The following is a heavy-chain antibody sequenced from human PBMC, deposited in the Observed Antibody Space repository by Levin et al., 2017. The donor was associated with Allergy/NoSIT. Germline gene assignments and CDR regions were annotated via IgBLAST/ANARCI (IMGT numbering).Heavy chain of an antibody. V-gene: IGHV4-34*01. J-gene: IGHJ4*02. Sequence: SETLSLTCGVYGGSFSGYWSWIRQPPGKGLEWIGEISHSGITNYNPSLESRVTMSVDTSKNQFSLKLSSVTAADTAIYYCARVPMGFKISFDHWGQGTLVTVYS. CDR1: GGSFSGY. D-gene: IGHD1-26*01. CDR2: ISHSGIT. CDR3: ARVPMGFKISFDH.